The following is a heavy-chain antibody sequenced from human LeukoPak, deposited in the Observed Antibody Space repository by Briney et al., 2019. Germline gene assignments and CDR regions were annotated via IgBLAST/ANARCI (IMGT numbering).Heavy chain of an antibody. CDR3: ARVREYCSGGSCYWDY. CDR2: ISSSGSTI. V-gene: IGHV3-48*03. CDR1: GFTFSSYE. D-gene: IGHD2-15*01. Sequence: GGSLRLSCAASGFTFSSYEMNWVRQAPGKGLEWVSYISSSGSTIYYADSVKGRFTISRDDAKNSLYLQMNSLRAEDTAVYYCARVREYCSGGSCYWDYWGQGTLVTVSS. J-gene: IGHJ4*02.